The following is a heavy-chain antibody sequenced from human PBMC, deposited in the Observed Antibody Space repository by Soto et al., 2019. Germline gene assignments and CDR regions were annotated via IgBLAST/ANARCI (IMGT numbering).Heavy chain of an antibody. Sequence: PSETLSLTCTVSGGSVRSDNYYWNWIRQPPGKGLEWIGYIYYNGSTNFNPSLKSRVTISVDTSKNQFSLKLNSVTAADTAVYYCARDRPRTIYSSAWYYYGMDVWGQGTTVTVSS. CDR1: GGSVRSDNYY. J-gene: IGHJ6*02. CDR2: IYYNGST. CDR3: ARDRPRTIYSSAWYYYGMDV. D-gene: IGHD6-19*01. V-gene: IGHV4-61*01.